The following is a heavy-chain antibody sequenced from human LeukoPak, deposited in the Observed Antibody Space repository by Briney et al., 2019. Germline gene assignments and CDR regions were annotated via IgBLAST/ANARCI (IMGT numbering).Heavy chain of an antibody. CDR1: GVSISRGGYS. Sequence: SETLSLTCAVSGVSISRGGYSWSWIRQPPGKGLEWIGYIYHSGSTNYNPSLKSRVTISVDTSKNQFSLKLSSVTAADTAVYYCARFIRGWYDYWGQGTLVTVSS. CDR2: IYHSGST. CDR3: ARFIRGWYDY. V-gene: IGHV4-30-4*07. D-gene: IGHD6-19*01. J-gene: IGHJ4*02.